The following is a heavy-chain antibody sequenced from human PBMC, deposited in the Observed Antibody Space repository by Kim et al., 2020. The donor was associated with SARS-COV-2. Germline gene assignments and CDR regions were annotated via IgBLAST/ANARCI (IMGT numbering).Heavy chain of an antibody. V-gene: IGHV3-43*02. Sequence: GGSLRLSCAASGFTFDDYAMHWVRQAPGKGLEWVSLISGDGGSTYYADSVKGRFTISRDNSKNSLYLQMNSLRTEDTALYYCAKDDRSGSYGYYYYGMDVWGQGTTVTVSS. CDR1: GFTFDDYA. D-gene: IGHD1-26*01. J-gene: IGHJ6*02. CDR3: AKDDRSGSYGYYYYGMDV. CDR2: ISGDGGST.